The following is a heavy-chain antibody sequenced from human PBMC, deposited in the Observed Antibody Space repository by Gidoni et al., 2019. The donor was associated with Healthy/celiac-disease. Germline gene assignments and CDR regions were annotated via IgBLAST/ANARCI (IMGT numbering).Heavy chain of an antibody. Sequence: EVQLVESGGGLVQPGRSLRLSCTASGFTFGDYAMSWVRQAPGKGLEWVGFIRSKAYGGTTEYAASVKGRFTISRDDSKSIAYLQMNSLKTEDTAVYYCTRGDGYNPVDLDYWGQGTLVTVSS. J-gene: IGHJ4*02. D-gene: IGHD5-12*01. CDR3: TRGDGYNPVDLDY. CDR2: IRSKAYGGTT. V-gene: IGHV3-49*04. CDR1: GFTFGDYA.